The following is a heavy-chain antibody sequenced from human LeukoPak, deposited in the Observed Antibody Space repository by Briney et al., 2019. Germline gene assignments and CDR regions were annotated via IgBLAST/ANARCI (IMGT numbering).Heavy chain of an antibody. J-gene: IGHJ4*02. CDR1: GGSFSDYF. V-gene: IGHV4-34*01. Sequence: SETLSLTCAVYGGSFSDYFWSWVRQPPGKGLEWIGEIYHSGSTNYNPSLKSRVTISVDKSKNQFSLKLSSVTAADTAVYYCARAPDSSGYYPLDYWGQGTLVTVSS. CDR3: ARAPDSSGYYPLDY. D-gene: IGHD3-22*01. CDR2: IYHSGST.